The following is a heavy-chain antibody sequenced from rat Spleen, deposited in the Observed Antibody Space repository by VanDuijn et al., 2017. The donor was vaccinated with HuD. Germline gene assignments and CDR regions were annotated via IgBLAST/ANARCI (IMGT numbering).Heavy chain of an antibody. CDR1: GFTFSDYY. Sequence: EVQLVESGGGLVQPGRSLKLSCAASGFTFSDYYMAWVRQAPKKGLEWVASISYEGSSTYYGDSVKGRFTISSDNAKNTLYLQMNSLRSEDTATYYCFKPGLYAMDAWGQGTSVAVSS. J-gene: IGHJ4*01. CDR2: ISYEGSST. CDR3: FKPGLYAMDA. D-gene: IGHD4-4*01. V-gene: IGHV5-22*01.